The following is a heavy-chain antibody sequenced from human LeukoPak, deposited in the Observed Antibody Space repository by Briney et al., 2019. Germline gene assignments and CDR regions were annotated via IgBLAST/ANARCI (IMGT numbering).Heavy chain of an antibody. CDR1: GYTFTSYG. J-gene: IGHJ4*02. Sequence: ASVKVSCKASGYTFTSYGISWVRQAPGQGLEWMGWISAYNGNTNYAQKLQGRVTMTTDTSTSTAYMELRSLRSDDTAVYYCARDLYGSGSYQVDYWGQGTLVTVSS. CDR2: ISAYNGNT. V-gene: IGHV1-18*01. CDR3: ARDLYGSGSYQVDY. D-gene: IGHD3-10*01.